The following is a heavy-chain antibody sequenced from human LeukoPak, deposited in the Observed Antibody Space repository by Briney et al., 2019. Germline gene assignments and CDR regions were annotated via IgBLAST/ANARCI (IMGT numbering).Heavy chain of an antibody. Sequence: ASVKVSXKASGGTFSSYAISWVRQAPGQGLEWMGRIIPILGTANYAQKFQGRVTITTDESTSTAYMELSSLRSEDTAVYYCARVAGIAAAFDYWGQGTLVTVSS. V-gene: IGHV1-69*11. D-gene: IGHD6-13*01. CDR3: ARVAGIAAAFDY. CDR1: GGTFSSYA. J-gene: IGHJ4*02. CDR2: IIPILGTA.